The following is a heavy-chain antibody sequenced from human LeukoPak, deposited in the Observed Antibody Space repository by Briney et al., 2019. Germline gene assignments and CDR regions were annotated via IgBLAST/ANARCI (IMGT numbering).Heavy chain of an antibody. CDR1: GFTFSSYS. J-gene: IGHJ4*02. CDR2: ISSSSSYI. CDR3: ARFDILTGYALQG. V-gene: IGHV3-21*01. Sequence: GGSLRLSCAASGFTFSSYSMNWVRQAPGKGLEWVSSISSSSSYIYYADSVKGRFTISRDNAKNSLYLQMNSLRAEDTAVYYCARFDILTGYALQGWGQGTLVTVCS. D-gene: IGHD3-9*01.